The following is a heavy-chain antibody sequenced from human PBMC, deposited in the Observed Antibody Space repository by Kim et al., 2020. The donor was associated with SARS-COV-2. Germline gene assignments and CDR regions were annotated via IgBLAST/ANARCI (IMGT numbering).Heavy chain of an antibody. V-gene: IGHV4-59*01. CDR3: ARVGDWTFKD. CDR1: GGSISSYY. CDR2: IFYTGST. J-gene: IGHJ4*02. D-gene: IGHD1-1*01. Sequence: SETLSLTCTVSGGSISSYYWSWILQPPGKGLEWIGYIFYTGSTNYNPSLKSRVTISVDTSKNQFSLKLSSVTAADTAVYYCARVGDWTFKDWGQGTLVTVSS.